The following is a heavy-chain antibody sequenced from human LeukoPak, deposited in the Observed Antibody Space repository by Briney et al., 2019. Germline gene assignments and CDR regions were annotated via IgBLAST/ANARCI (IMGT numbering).Heavy chain of an antibody. Sequence: LSGAASGVAFNRNCRTWVRQYPGKGLESVAYINKDGSDKYYVDSVKGRFTVSRDNAKNSLYLQMNSLRAEDTAVYYCARDAGYGGNSDYWGQGTLVTVSS. J-gene: IGHJ4*02. V-gene: IGHV3-7*01. CDR2: INKDGSDK. CDR1: GVAFNRNC. CDR3: ARDAGYGGNSDY. D-gene: IGHD4-23*01.